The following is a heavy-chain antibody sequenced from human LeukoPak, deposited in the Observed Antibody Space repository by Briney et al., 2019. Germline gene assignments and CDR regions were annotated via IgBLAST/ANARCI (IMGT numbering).Heavy chain of an antibody. CDR2: ISITSNTI. CDR1: GFSFRDYE. J-gene: IGHJ4*02. CDR3: ATGSLDAYVS. V-gene: IGHV3-48*03. Sequence: PGGSLRLSCAASGFSFRDYEMNWVRQAPGKGLEWVSYISITSNTIHYADSVKGRFTISRDNTKNSLHLQMTRLRADDTAVYYCATGSLDAYVSWGQGTLVTVSS. D-gene: IGHD5-24*01.